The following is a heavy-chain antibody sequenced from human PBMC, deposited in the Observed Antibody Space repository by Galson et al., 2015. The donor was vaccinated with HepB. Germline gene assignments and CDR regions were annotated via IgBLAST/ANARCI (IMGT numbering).Heavy chain of an antibody. CDR2: IYYSGST. CDR3: ARHFGLWSGSYSYYYYYGMDV. V-gene: IGHV4-39*01. D-gene: IGHD3-10*01. J-gene: IGHJ6*02. Sequence: SETLSLTCTVSGGSISSSSYYWGWIRQPPGKGLEWIGSIYYSGSTYYNPSLKSRVTISVDTSKNQFSLRLSSVTAADTAVYYCARHFGLWSGSYSYYYYYGMDVWGQGTTVTVSS. CDR1: GGSISSSSYY.